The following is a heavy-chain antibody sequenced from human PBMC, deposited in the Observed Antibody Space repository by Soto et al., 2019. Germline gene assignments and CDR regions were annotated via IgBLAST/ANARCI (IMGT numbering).Heavy chain of an antibody. D-gene: IGHD6-19*01. Sequence: ASVKVSCKASGYTFTSYGISWVRQAPGQWLEWMGLISAYNGNTNYAQKLQGRVTMTTDTSTSTAYMELRSLRSDDTAVYYCARRVWAVAAQSQTEIDYWGQGTLVTVSS. CDR1: GYTFTSYG. J-gene: IGHJ4*02. V-gene: IGHV1-18*01. CDR2: ISAYNGNT. CDR3: ARRVWAVAAQSQTEIDY.